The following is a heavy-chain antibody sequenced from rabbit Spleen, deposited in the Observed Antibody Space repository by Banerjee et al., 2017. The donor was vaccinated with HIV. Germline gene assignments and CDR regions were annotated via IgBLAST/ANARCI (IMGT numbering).Heavy chain of an antibody. V-gene: IGHV1S40*01. CDR1: GFSFSDGYV. CDR2: IDPVFGIT. CDR3: ARDSGSSFSSYGMDL. J-gene: IGHJ6*01. D-gene: IGHD8-1*01. Sequence: QSLEESGGDLVKPGASLTLTCTASGFSFSDGYVMSWVRQAPGKGLEWIGCIDPVFGITYYASWVNGRFTISSHNAQNTVDLQMNSLTAADTATYFCARDSGSSFSSYGMDLWGQGTLVTVS.